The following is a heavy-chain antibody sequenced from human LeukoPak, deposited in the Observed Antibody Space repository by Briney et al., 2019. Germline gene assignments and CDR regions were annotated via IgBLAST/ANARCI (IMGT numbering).Heavy chain of an antibody. D-gene: IGHD2-15*01. CDR1: GGSISSYF. V-gene: IGHV4-4*07. CDR2: IYASGRT. Sequence: PSETLSLTCTVSGGSISSYFWSWIRQPPGKGLEWIGRIYASGRTYQNPSLRSRLTMSVDTSKNQYSLKLSSVTAADTAVYYCARGVASGGSHRARYYYMDVWGKGTTVTISS. CDR3: ARGVASGGSHRARYYYMDV. J-gene: IGHJ6*03.